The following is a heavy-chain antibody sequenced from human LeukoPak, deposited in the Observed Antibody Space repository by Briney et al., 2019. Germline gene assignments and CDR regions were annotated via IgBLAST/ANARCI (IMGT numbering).Heavy chain of an antibody. J-gene: IGHJ4*02. Sequence: PSETLSLTCTVSGGSLRSYFWSWIRQPPGKGLEWIAYINYSGGTNYNPSLKSRVTISVDTSKNQFSLKLSSVTAADTALYYCSRLHSGSIDYWGQGSLVTVS. V-gene: IGHV4-59*01. CDR3: SRLHSGSIDY. CDR1: GGSLRSYF. CDR2: INYSGGT. D-gene: IGHD5-12*01.